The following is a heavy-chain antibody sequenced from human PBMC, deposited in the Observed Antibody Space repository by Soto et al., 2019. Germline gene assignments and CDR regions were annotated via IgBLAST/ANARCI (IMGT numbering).Heavy chain of an antibody. Sequence: PLQTLSLTCAISGDSVSSNTASWNWIRQSPSRGLELLGRTYFRSKWYNDYAVSVKSRIIINPDTSNNQFSLQLNSVTPEDTAVYFCAKGDNLGPKTGYAFDPWGQGIMVTVSS. CDR3: AKGDNLGPKTGYAFDP. V-gene: IGHV6-1*01. D-gene: IGHD5-12*01. CDR1: GDSVSSNTAS. CDR2: TYFRSKWYN. J-gene: IGHJ5*02.